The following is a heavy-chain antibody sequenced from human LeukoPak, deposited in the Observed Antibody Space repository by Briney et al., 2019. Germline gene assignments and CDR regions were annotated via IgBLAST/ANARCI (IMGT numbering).Heavy chain of an antibody. CDR1: GFTVSSNY. V-gene: IGHV3-53*01. CDR2: IYSGGST. Sequence: PGGSLRLSCAASGFTVSSNYMSWVRQAPGKGPEWVSVIYSGGSTYYADSVKGRFTISRDNSKNTLYLQMNSLRAEDTAVYFCARGLFGGFAAAPFDHWGQGTLVTVSP. J-gene: IGHJ4*02. D-gene: IGHD2-2*01. CDR3: ARGLFGGFAAAPFDH.